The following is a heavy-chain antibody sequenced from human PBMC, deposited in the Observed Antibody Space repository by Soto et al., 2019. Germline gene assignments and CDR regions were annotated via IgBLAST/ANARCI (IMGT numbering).Heavy chain of an antibody. D-gene: IGHD3-16*01. V-gene: IGHV1-18*01. CDR1: GYIFVNYG. CDR3: AMVDNYVTPTPQDV. J-gene: IGHJ6*02. Sequence: QVQLVQSGDEVRKPGSSVKVSCKASGYIFVNYGIAWVRQAPGQGLEWMGWISPYSGNTHYGSKVQGRLTMTTDTATSTANMDLGSLTADDTAVYYCAMVDNYVTPTPQDVWGQGTTVTVSS. CDR2: ISPYSGNT.